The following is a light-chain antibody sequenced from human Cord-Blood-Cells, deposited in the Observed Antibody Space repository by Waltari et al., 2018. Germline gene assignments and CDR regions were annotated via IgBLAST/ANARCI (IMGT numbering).Light chain of an antibody. J-gene: IGKJ4*01. CDR3: QQYGSSPLT. V-gene: IGKV3-20*01. Sequence: DIVLTQSPGTLSLSQGERATLSCRASQSVSSSYLAWYQQKPGQAPRLLIYGASSRATGSPDRFSGSGSGTDFTLTISRREPEDFAVYYCQQYGSSPLTFGGGTKVEIK. CDR1: QSVSSSY. CDR2: GAS.